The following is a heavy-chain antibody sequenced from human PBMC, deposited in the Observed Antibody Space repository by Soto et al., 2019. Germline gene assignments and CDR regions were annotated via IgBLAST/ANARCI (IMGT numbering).Heavy chain of an antibody. Sequence: QVQLVESGGGVVQPGRSLRLSCAASGFTFDNYGLHWVRQAPGTGLEWVAVISYDGSKKFYADSVTGRFTTSRDNSKNTLYLQMNTLRVEDTAGYYCAKELDVVVVVTATRGLDVWGQGTTVTVSS. CDR3: AKELDVVVVVTATRGLDV. D-gene: IGHD2-15*01. CDR2: ISYDGSKK. V-gene: IGHV3-30*18. J-gene: IGHJ6*02. CDR1: GFTFDNYG.